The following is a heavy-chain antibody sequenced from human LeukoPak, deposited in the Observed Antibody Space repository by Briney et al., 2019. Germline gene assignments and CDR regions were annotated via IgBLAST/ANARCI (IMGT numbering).Heavy chain of an antibody. CDR3: ARDLGDGGSCCLWYYGMDV. CDR2: IIPIFGIA. Sequence: SVKVSCKASGGTFSSYAISWVRQAPGQGLEWMGRIIPIFGIANYAQKFQGRVTVTADKSTSTAYMELSSLRSEDTAVYYCARDLGDGGSCCLWYYGMDVWGQGTTVTVSS. D-gene: IGHD2-15*01. V-gene: IGHV1-69*04. CDR1: GGTFSSYA. J-gene: IGHJ6*02.